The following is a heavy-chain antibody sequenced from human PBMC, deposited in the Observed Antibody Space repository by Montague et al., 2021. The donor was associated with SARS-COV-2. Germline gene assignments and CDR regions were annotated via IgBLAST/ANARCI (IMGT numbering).Heavy chain of an antibody. Sequence: PALVKPTQTLTLTCTFSGFSLSTPNVGVGWIRQPPGKALEWLAPIYSNDDKRYSPSLQSRLTITKDTSKNQVVLSLTNVDPVDTATYYCAHLIRYYDIFTGIPFDXWGQGTQVTVSS. J-gene: IGHJ4*02. CDR3: AHLIRYYDIFTGIPFDX. CDR1: GFSLSTPNVG. V-gene: IGHV2-5*01. CDR2: IYSNDDK. D-gene: IGHD3-9*01.